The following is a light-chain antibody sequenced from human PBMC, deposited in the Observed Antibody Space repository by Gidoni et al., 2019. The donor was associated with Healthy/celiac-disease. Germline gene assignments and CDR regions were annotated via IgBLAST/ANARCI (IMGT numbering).Light chain of an antibody. CDR2: AAT. V-gene: IGKV1-8*01. J-gene: IGKJ3*01. CDR3: QQYYSYPIT. Sequence: AIRMTQPPSSLSASTGDRVTITCRASQGSSSYLAWYQQKPGKAPKLLIYAATTLQSGVTSRFSGSGSGTDFTLTSICLQSEDFATYYCQQYYSYPITFGPGTKVDIK. CDR1: QGSSSY.